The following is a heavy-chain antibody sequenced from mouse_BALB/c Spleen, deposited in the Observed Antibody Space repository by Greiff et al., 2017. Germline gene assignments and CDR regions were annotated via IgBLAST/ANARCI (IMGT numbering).Heavy chain of an antibody. V-gene: IGHV2-6-7*01. CDR1: GFSLTGYG. D-gene: IGHD2-1*01. Sequence: QVHVKQSGPGLVAPSQSLSITCTVSGFSLTGYGVNWVRQPPGKGLEWLGMIWGDGSTDYNSALKSRLSISKDNSKSQVFLKMNSLQTDDTARYYCARMGEYGNYSWFAYWGQGTLVTVSA. J-gene: IGHJ3*01. CDR3: ARMGEYGNYSWFAY. CDR2: IWGDGST.